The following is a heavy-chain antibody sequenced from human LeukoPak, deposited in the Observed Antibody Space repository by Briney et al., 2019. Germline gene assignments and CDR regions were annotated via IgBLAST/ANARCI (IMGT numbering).Heavy chain of an antibody. CDR2: ISANNGDT. Sequence: ASVTVSFMTSVYTFTYFGMSWVRQAPAQGLEWMAWISANNGDTNYAHNLQGRITVTTDTSTSTAYMERRSLKSDDTAVYYCARGRPSDYWGQGTLVTVSS. CDR1: VYTFTYFG. V-gene: IGHV1-18*01. CDR3: ARGRPSDY. J-gene: IGHJ4*02.